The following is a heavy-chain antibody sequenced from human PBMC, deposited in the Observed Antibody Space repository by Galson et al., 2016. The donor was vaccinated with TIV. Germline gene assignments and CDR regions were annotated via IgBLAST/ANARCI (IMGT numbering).Heavy chain of an antibody. J-gene: IGHJ4*02. CDR3: ATSRGRYFDWLFGY. Sequence: SVKVSCKVSGYTLTELSMHWVRRAPGKGLEWMGGFDPEDGETIYAQKFQGRVTMTEDTSTDTAYMELSSLRSEDTAVYYCATSRGRYFDWLFGYWGQGTLVTVSS. V-gene: IGHV1-24*01. CDR1: GYTLTELS. CDR2: FDPEDGET. D-gene: IGHD3-9*01.